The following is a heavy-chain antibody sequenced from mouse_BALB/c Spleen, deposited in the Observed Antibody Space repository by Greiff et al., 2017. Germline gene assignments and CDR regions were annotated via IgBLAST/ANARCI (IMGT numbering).Heavy chain of an antibody. J-gene: IGHJ2*01. V-gene: IGHV5-9-3*01. D-gene: IGHD2-3*01. CDR1: GFTFSSYA. CDR2: ISSGGSYT. Sequence: EVHLVESGGGLVKPGGSLKLSCAASGFTFSSYAMSWVRQTPEKRLEWVATISSGGSYTYYPDSVKGRFTISRDNAKNTLYLQMSSLRSEDTAMYYCARQDDGYCYFDYWGQGTTLTVSS. CDR3: ARQDDGYCYFDY.